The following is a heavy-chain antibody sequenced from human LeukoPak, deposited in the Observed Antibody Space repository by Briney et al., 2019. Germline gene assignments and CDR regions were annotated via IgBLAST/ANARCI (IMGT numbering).Heavy chain of an antibody. D-gene: IGHD5-18*01. CDR3: AKEVDSYTPIPDDAFDI. V-gene: IGHV3-23*01. CDR2: ISGSGGST. J-gene: IGHJ3*02. CDR1: GFTCCNHN. Sequence: GGSLRLSCAAYGFTCCNHNMNWLRQAPGKGLEWVSAISGSGGSTYYADSVKGRFTISRDNSKNTLYLQMNSLRAEDTAVYYCAKEVDSYTPIPDDAFDIWGQGTMVTVSS.